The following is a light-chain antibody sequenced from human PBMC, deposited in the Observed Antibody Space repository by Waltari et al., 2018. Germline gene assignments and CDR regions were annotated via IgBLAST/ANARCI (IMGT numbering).Light chain of an antibody. CDR3: QQYNKWPT. Sequence: EIVMTQSQATLSVSPGERATLSCRALQSVSLDLVWYQHKPGQAPRLLIYGASNRATGIPARFSGGGSGTAFTLTISGLQSEDSAVYYCQQYNKWPTFGGGTKVEIK. CDR1: QSVSLD. CDR2: GAS. J-gene: IGKJ4*01. V-gene: IGKV3-15*01.